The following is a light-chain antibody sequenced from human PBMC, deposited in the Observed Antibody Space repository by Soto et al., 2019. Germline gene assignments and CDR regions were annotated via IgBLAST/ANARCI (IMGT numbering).Light chain of an antibody. CDR2: GAS. V-gene: IGKV3-20*01. CDR3: KQHGAT. Sequence: EIQTTQSPSTLAAAYGYGFAVTCRASQSISSWLAWYQQKPGQAPRLLIYGASGRATGIPDRFSGSGSGTDFTLTISRVEPEDSAVYYCKQHGATFGQGTKVDIK. CDR1: QSISSW. J-gene: IGKJ1*01.